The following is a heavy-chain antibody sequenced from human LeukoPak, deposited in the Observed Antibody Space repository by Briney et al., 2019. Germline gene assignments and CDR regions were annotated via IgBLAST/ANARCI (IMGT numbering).Heavy chain of an antibody. D-gene: IGHD5-18*01. V-gene: IGHV3-33*01. CDR3: ARGWLGTWIQLWPDYYYYGMDV. CDR2: IWDDGRNK. J-gene: IGHJ6*02. CDR1: GFTFSSHC. Sequence: GSLRLFFGTSGFTFSSHCMHWVRQAPGQGLEWVGGIWDDGRNKYYADSVKGRFTISRDNSKNTLYLQMNSLRAEDTAVYYCARGWLGTWIQLWPDYYYYGMDVWGQGTTVTVSS.